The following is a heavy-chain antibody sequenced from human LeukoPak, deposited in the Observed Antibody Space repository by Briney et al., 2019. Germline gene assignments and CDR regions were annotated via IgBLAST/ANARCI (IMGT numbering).Heavy chain of an antibody. CDR1: GFTFDDYA. CDR2: ISWNSGSI. D-gene: IGHD3-16*02. Sequence: GGSLRLSCAASGFTFDDYAMHWVRQAPGKGLEWVSGISWNSGSIGYADSVKGRFTISRDNAKNSLYLQMNSLRAEDTAVYYCAKAAVIGARPYFDYWGQGTLVTVSS. J-gene: IGHJ4*02. V-gene: IGHV3-9*01. CDR3: AKAAVIGARPYFDY.